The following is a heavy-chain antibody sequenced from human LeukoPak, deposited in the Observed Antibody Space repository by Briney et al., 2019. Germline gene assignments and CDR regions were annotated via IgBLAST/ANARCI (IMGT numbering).Heavy chain of an antibody. J-gene: IGHJ5*02. D-gene: IGHD3-3*01. V-gene: IGHV4-59*01. CDR2: IYYSGST. Sequence: PSETLSLTCTVSGGSIISYYWSWIRQPPGKGLEWIGYIYYSGSTNYNPSLKSRVTISVDTSKNQFSLKLSSVTAADTAVYYCARGGVPSYDFWSAASWFDPWGQGTLVTVSS. CDR1: GGSIISYY. CDR3: ARGGVPSYDFWSAASWFDP.